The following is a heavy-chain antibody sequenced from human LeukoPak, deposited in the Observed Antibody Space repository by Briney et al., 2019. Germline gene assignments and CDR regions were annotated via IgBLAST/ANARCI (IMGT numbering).Heavy chain of an antibody. J-gene: IGHJ6*02. D-gene: IGHD4-23*01. Sequence: TPSGTLSLTCAVSGGSISSSNWWSWVRQPPGKGLEWIGEIYHSGSTNYNPSLKSRVTISVDTSKNQFSLKLSSVTAADTAVYYCARDTGYGGNHYYYYGMDVWGQGTTVTVSS. CDR3: ARDTGYGGNHYYYYGMDV. CDR2: IYHSGST. CDR1: GGSISSSNW. V-gene: IGHV4-4*02.